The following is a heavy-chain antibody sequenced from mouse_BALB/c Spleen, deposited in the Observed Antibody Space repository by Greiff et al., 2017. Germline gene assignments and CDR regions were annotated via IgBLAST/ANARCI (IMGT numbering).Heavy chain of an antibody. CDR3: VPITTVVDWYFDV. CDR1: GYAFSSYW. CDR2: IYPGDGDT. V-gene: IGHV1-80*01. J-gene: IGHJ1*01. D-gene: IGHD1-1*01. Sequence: QVQLQQSGAELVRPGSSVKISCKASGYAFSSYWMNWVKQRPGQGLEWIGQIYPGDGDTNYNGKFKGKATLTADKSSSTAYMQLSSLTSEDSAVYFCVPITTVVDWYFDVWGAGTTVTVSS.